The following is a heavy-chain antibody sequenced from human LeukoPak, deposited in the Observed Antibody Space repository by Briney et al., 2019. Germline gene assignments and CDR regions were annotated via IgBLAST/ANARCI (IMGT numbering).Heavy chain of an antibody. D-gene: IGHD3-3*01. J-gene: IGHJ4*02. V-gene: IGHV3-30*18. CDR3: AKSLYPGVFGVVTGLDY. Sequence: PGGSLRLSCAASGFTFSSYGMHWVRQAPGKGLEWVAVISYDGSNKYYADSVKGRFTISRDNSKNTLYLQMNSLRAEDAAVYYCAKSLYPGVFGVVTGLDYWGQGTLVTVSS. CDR1: GFTFSSYG. CDR2: ISYDGSNK.